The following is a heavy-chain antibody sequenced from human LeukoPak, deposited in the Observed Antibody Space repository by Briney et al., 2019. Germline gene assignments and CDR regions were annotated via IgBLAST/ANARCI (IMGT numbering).Heavy chain of an antibody. D-gene: IGHD1/OR15-1a*01. J-gene: IGHJ6*02. V-gene: IGHV4-59*02. CDR1: GGSVNSYY. Sequence: SETLSLTCTASGGSVNSYYWTWIRQPPGKGLEWIGYIYYSGSTNYSPSLKSRVTISVDTSKNQFSLKLSSVTAADTAVYYCARDKGGTLLYYGMDVWGQGTTVTVSS. CDR2: IYYSGST. CDR3: ARDKGGTLLYYGMDV.